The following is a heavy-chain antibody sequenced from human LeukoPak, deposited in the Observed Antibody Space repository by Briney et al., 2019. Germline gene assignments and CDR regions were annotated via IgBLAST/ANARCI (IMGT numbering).Heavy chain of an antibody. J-gene: IGHJ2*01. Sequence: GGSLRLSCAASGFTFSSYSMNWVRQAPGKGLEWVSSISSSSSYIYYADSVKGRFTISRDNAKNSLYLQMNSLRAEDTAVCYCAGYSYGYWYFDLWGRGTLVTVSS. CDR1: GFTFSSYS. D-gene: IGHD5-18*01. CDR2: ISSSSSYI. V-gene: IGHV3-21*01. CDR3: AGYSYGYWYFDL.